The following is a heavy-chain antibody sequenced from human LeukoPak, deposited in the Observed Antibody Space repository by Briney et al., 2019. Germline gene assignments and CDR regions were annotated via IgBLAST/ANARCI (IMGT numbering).Heavy chain of an antibody. CDR1: GFIFDDYA. J-gene: IGHJ4*02. D-gene: IGHD6-13*01. Sequence: GGSLRLSCAASGFIFDDYAMHWVRQAPGKGLEWVSLISWDGRSTYYVDSVKGRFTSSRDNSKKSLYLQMSSLRAEDTAFYYCAKMRDSSSWSPPDYWGQGTLVTVSS. V-gene: IGHV3-43D*03. CDR3: AKMRDSSSWSPPDY. CDR2: ISWDGRST.